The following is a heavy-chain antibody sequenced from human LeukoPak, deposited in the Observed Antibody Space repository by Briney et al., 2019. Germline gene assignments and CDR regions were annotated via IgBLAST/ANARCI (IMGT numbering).Heavy chain of an antibody. CDR3: ARAHQSILSIDY. CDR1: GVSISIGGYY. CDR2: IHYSGST. V-gene: IGHV4-31*03. J-gene: IGHJ4*02. D-gene: IGHD5/OR15-5a*01. Sequence: PSETLSLTCTASGVSISIGGYYWSWIRQHPGKGLEWIGYIHYSGSTLYNPSLNTRVTISVDMSENQFSLNLTSVTAADTAVYYCARAHQSILSIDYWGQGTRVTVSS.